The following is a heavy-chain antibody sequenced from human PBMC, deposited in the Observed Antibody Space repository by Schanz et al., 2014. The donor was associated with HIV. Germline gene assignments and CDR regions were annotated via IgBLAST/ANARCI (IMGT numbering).Heavy chain of an antibody. CDR3: AKASESIFGVEGLDF. CDR2: ISYDGSDK. J-gene: IGHJ4*02. CDR1: GFTFSSYG. V-gene: IGHV3-30*18. D-gene: IGHD3-3*01. Sequence: QVQLVESGGGVVQPGRSLRLSCAASGFTFSSYGMHWVRQAPGKGLEWVAVISYDGSDKYHADSVKGRFTISRDNSKNMLYLQMNSLRSEDTAVYYCAKASESIFGVEGLDFWGQGTLIAVSS.